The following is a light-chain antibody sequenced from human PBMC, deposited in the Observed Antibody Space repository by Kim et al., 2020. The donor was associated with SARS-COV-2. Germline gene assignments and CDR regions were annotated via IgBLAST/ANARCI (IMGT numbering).Light chain of an antibody. Sequence: GQSVTISCTGTSSDVGGYNYVSWYQQHPGKVPKLMIYEVSKRPSGVPDRFSGSKSGNTASLTVSGLQAEDEADYYCSSYAGSNNLVFGGGTQLTVL. V-gene: IGLV2-8*01. CDR3: SSYAGSNNLV. CDR2: EVS. J-gene: IGLJ3*02. CDR1: SSDVGGYNY.